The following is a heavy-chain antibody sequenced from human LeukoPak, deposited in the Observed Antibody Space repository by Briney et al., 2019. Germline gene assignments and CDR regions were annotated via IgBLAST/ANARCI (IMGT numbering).Heavy chain of an antibody. CDR1: GGSFSGYY. V-gene: IGHV4-34*01. Sequence: ASETLSLTCAVYGGSFSGYYWCWIRQPPGKGLEWIGEINHSGSTNYNPSLKSRVTISVDTSKNQFSLKLSSVTAADTAVYYCVHSTFGELLFDYWGQGTLVTVSS. J-gene: IGHJ4*02. CDR2: INHSGST. D-gene: IGHD3-10*01. CDR3: VHSTFGELLFDY.